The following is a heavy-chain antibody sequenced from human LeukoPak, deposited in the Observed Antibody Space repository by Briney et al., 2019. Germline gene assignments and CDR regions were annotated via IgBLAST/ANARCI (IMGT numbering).Heavy chain of an antibody. V-gene: IGHV1-2*02. CDR2: INPDSGDT. J-gene: IGHJ4*02. CDR3: ASVTLSAYDGDY. CDR1: GYTFTAYY. D-gene: IGHD5-12*01. Sequence: GASVKVSCKASGYTFTAYYMHWVRQAPGQGLEYVGWINPDSGDTNHAQNFQGRVTMTRDTSISTAYMELSRLTSDDTAVYYCASVTLSAYDGDYRGQGTLVTVSS.